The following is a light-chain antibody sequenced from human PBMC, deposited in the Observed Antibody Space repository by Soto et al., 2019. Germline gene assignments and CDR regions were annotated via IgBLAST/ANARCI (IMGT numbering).Light chain of an antibody. CDR3: QQYASSPLT. Sequence: EIVMTQSPVTLSVSPGERATLSCRASQSVSSSYLAWYQQKPGQAPRLLIYDASSRATGIPDRFSGSGSGTDFTLTISRLQPEDFAVYYCQQYASSPLTFGGGTKVDI. CDR2: DAS. CDR1: QSVSSSY. J-gene: IGKJ4*01. V-gene: IGKV3-20*01.